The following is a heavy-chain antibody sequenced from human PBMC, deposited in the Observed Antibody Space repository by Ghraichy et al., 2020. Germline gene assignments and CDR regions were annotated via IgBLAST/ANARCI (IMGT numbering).Heavy chain of an antibody. V-gene: IGHV4-31*03. CDR1: GGSISSGGYY. J-gene: IGHJ5*02. Sequence: SETLSLTCTVSGGSISSGGYYWSWIRQHPGKGLEWIGYIYYSGSTYYNPSLKSRVTISVDTSKNQFSLKLSSVTAADTAVYYCARDCGRGRNWFDPWGQGTLVTVSS. CDR2: IYYSGST. CDR3: ARDCGRGRNWFDP.